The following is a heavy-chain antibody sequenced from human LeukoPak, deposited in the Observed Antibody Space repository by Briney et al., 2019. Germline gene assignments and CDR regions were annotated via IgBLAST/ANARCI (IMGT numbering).Heavy chain of an antibody. CDR2: IYPGDSDT. D-gene: IGHD3-3*01. CDR1: GYSFTSYW. J-gene: IGHJ3*02. V-gene: IGHV5-51*01. CDR3: ARPGVPELRFLETGAFDI. Sequence: GESLKISCKGSGYSFTSYWIGWVRQMPGKGLEWMGIIYPGDSDTRYSPSFQGQVTISADKSISTAYLQWSSLKASDTAMYYCARPGVPELRFLETGAFDIWGQGTMVTVSS.